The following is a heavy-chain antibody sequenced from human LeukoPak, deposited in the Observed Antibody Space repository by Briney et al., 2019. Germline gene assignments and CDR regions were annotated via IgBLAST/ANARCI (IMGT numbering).Heavy chain of an antibody. Sequence: ASVKVSCKASGGTFSSYAISWVRQAPGQGLEWMGGIIPIFGTANYAQKFQGRVTITADESTSTAYMELSSPRSEDTAVYYCARGEGSGSYYHVGSYYYYMDVWGKGTTVTISS. D-gene: IGHD3-10*01. J-gene: IGHJ6*03. CDR2: IIPIFGTA. V-gene: IGHV1-69*01. CDR1: GGTFSSYA. CDR3: ARGEGSGSYYHVGSYYYYMDV.